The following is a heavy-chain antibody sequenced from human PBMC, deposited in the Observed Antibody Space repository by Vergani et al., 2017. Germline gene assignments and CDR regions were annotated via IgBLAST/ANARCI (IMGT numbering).Heavy chain of an antibody. D-gene: IGHD6-19*01. V-gene: IGHV2-5*02. CDR3: ARSGSSGWYEVPERHYYYYGMDG. Sequence: QITLKESGPTLVKPTQTLTLTCTFSGSSLSTSGVGVGWIRQPPGKALEWLAHIYWDDDKRYIPSLKSRLTITKATSKNQVVHTMTNMDPVDTATYYCARSGSSGWYEVPERHYYYYGMDGWSQGTTVTVSS. CDR1: GSSLSTSGVG. CDR2: IYWDDDK. J-gene: IGHJ6*02.